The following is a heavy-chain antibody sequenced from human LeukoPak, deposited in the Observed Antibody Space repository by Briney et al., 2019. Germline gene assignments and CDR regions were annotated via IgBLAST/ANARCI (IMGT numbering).Heavy chain of an antibody. D-gene: IGHD3-10*01. CDR2: ISYSGST. CDR1: GAXISSYY. Sequence: PSETLSLTCTVSGAXISSYYWSWIRQPPGKGLEWIAYISYSGSTNYNPSLKSRVTISADTSKNQVSLTLSSVTAADTAVYYCARHPELYFFDYWGQGTLVTVSS. CDR3: ARHPELYFFDY. J-gene: IGHJ4*02. V-gene: IGHV4-59*08.